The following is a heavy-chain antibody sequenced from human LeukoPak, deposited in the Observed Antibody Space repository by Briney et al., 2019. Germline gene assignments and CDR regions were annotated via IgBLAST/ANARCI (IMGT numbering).Heavy chain of an antibody. CDR1: GFTFSSYG. D-gene: IGHD5-24*01. CDR2: IRYDGSNK. V-gene: IGHV3-30*02. CDR3: ARETPRRGETRDGYR. J-gene: IGHJ4*02. Sequence: GGSLRLSCAASGFTFSSYGMHWVRQAPGKGLEWVAFIRYDGSNKYYADSVKGRFTISRDNSKNTLYLQMNSLRAEDTAVYYCARETPRRGETRDGYRWGQGTVVTVSS.